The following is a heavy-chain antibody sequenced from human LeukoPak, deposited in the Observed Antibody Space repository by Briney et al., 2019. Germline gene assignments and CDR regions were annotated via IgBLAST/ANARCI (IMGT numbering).Heavy chain of an antibody. CDR2: IGGGGGST. V-gene: IGHV3-23*01. D-gene: IGHD6-19*01. CDR1: GFTFGNYA. Sequence: GGSLRLSCAASGFTFGNYAMTWVRQAPGEGLEWVSGIGGGGGSTSYADSVKGRFTISRDNSKNMMYLQMNSLRAEDTAVYYCAKVRVSGWYLEYWGQGTLVIASS. J-gene: IGHJ4*02. CDR3: AKVRVSGWYLEY.